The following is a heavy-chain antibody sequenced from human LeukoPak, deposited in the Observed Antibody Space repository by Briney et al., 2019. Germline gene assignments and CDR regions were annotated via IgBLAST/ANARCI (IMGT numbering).Heavy chain of an antibody. D-gene: IGHD2-2*01. CDR1: GYTFINYA. CDR2: ISTNTAGNP. CDR3: AKEGPSSSYDS. Sequence: GASVKVSCKASGYTFINYAMNWVRQAPGQGLEWMGWISTNTAGNPTYAQGFTGRFVFSLDTSVTTAYLQINSLKAEDTAVYYCAKEGPSSSYDSWGQGTLVTVSS. V-gene: IGHV7-4-1*02. J-gene: IGHJ4*02.